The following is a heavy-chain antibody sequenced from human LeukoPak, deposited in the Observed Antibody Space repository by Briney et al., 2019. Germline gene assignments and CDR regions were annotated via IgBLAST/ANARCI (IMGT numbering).Heavy chain of an antibody. J-gene: IGHJ4*02. V-gene: IGHV3-74*01. D-gene: IGHD4-23*01. CDR2: INSDGSST. Sequence: PGGSLRLSCAASGFTFSSYWMHWVRQAPGKGLVWVSRINSDGSSTSYADSVKGRFTISRDNAKNTLYLQMNSLRAEDTAVYYCARGSLPFRYGGKGFDYWGQGTLVTVSS. CDR1: GFTFSSYW. CDR3: ARGSLPFRYGGKGFDY.